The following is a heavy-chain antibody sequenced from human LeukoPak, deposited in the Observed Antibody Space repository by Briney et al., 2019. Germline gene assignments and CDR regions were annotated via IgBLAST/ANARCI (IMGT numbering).Heavy chain of an antibody. Sequence: PGGSLRLSCAASGFTFSSYGMHWVRQAPGKGLEWVAVISYDGSNKYYADSVKGRFTISRDNAKNSLYLQMNSLRAEDTAVYYCAKNWGSLDYWGPGTLVTVSS. CDR2: ISYDGSNK. D-gene: IGHD7-27*01. CDR1: GFTFSSYG. V-gene: IGHV3-30*18. CDR3: AKNWGSLDY. J-gene: IGHJ4*02.